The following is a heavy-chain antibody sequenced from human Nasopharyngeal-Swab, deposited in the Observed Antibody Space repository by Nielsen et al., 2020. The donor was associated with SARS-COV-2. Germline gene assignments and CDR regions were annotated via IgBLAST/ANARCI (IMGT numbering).Heavy chain of an antibody. CDR2: ISAYNGNT. D-gene: IGHD1-26*01. Sequence: ASVKVSCKASGYTFTSYGISWVRQAPGQGLEWMGWISAYNGNTNYAQKLQGSVSMTTDTSTSTAYMELRSLRSDDTAVYYCARNSGSYLGHYNGFDPWGQGTLVTVSS. CDR1: GYTFTSYG. CDR3: ARNSGSYLGHYNGFDP. V-gene: IGHV1-18*01. J-gene: IGHJ5*02.